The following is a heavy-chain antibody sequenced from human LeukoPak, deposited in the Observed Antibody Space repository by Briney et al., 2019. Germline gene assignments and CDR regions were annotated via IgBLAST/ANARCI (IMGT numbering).Heavy chain of an antibody. J-gene: IGHJ6*02. CDR1: GFTFSSYA. D-gene: IGHD3-3*01. Sequence: PPGGSLRLSCAASGFTFSSYAMSWVRQAPGKGLEWVSAISGSGGSTYYADSVKGRFTISRDNSKNTLYLQMNSLRGEDTAVYYCARRTYYDFWSGYYGVMYYGMDVWGQGTTVTVSS. CDR3: ARRTYYDFWSGYYGVMYYGMDV. CDR2: ISGSGGST. V-gene: IGHV3-23*01.